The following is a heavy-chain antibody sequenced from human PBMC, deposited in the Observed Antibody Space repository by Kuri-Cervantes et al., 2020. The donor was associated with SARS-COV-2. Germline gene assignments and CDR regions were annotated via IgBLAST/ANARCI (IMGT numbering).Heavy chain of an antibody. J-gene: IGHJ6*02. CDR3: ARYDYSNYGMDV. V-gene: IGHV4-34*01. CDR1: AGSFSGYY. CDR2: INHSGST. D-gene: IGHD4-11*01. Sequence: TLSLTLAVYAGSFSGYYWSWIRQPPGKGLEWIGEINHSGSTNYNPSLKSRVTISVDTSKNQFSLKLSSVTAADTAVYYCARYDYSNYGMDVWGRGTTVTVSS.